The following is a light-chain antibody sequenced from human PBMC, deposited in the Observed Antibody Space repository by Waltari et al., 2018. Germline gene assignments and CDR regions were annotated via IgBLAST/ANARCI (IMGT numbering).Light chain of an antibody. J-gene: IGLJ3*02. CDR2: DVN. CDR3: CSYAGRATWA. CDR1: SSDVGGYDY. V-gene: IGLV2-11*01. Sequence: QSALTQPRSVSGSPGHSVTISCTGTSSDVGGYDYVSWYQQHPGKAPKLVIYDVNKRPSGFPDRFSGSKSGNTASLTISGLQADDEADYNCCSYAGRATWAFGGGTKLTVL.